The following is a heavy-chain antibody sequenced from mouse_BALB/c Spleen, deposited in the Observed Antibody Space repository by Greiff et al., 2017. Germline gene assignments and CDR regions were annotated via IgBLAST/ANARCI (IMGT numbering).Heavy chain of an antibody. CDR2: IWAGGST. CDR1: GFSLTSYG. D-gene: IGHD1-1*01. CDR3: ARDRDGSRGFAY. Sequence: VKLQESGPGLVAPSQSLSITCTVSGFSLTSYGVHWVRQPPGKGLEWLGVIWAGGSTNYNSALMSRLSISKDNSKSQVFLKMNSLQTDDTAMYYCARDRDGSRGFAYWGQGTLVTVSA. J-gene: IGHJ3*01. V-gene: IGHV2-9*02.